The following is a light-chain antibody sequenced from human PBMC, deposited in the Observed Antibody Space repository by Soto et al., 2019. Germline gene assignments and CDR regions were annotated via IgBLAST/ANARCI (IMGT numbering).Light chain of an antibody. CDR2: GAS. CDR3: QQYGSSPWT. CDR1: QSVSSSY. J-gene: IGKJ1*01. V-gene: IGKV3-20*01. Sequence: EIVLTQSPGPLSLSPGERATLSCRSSQSVSSSYLAWYQQKPGQAPRLLIYGASSRATGIPDRFSGSGSGTDCTLTISRLEPEDFAVYYCQQYGSSPWTFGQGTKVDI.